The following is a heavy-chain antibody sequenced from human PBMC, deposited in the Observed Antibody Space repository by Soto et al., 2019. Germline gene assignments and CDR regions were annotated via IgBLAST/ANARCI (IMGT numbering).Heavy chain of an antibody. CDR1: GYSFTSYW. CDR2: IYPGDSDT. Sequence: GESLKISCKGSGYSFTSYWIGWVRQMPGKGLEWMGIIYPGDSDTRYSPSFQGQVTISADKSISTAYLQWSSLKASDTAMYYCGRSRVGVWNSSSRNPPYDAFDIGGKGKMVTVSS. V-gene: IGHV5-51*01. D-gene: IGHD6-13*01. J-gene: IGHJ3*02. CDR3: GRSRVGVWNSSSRNPPYDAFDI.